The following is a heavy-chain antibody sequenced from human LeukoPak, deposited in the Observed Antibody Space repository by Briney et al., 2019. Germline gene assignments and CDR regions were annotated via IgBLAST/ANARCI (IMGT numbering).Heavy chain of an antibody. V-gene: IGHV3-30*03. CDR2: ISYDGSNK. CDR1: GFTFSSYG. Sequence: GGSLRLSCAASGFTFSSYGMHWVRQAPGKGLEWVAVISYDGSNKYYADSVKGRFTISRDNSKNTLYLQMNSLRAEDTAVYYCARDPADYYDSSGYYGYWGQGTLVTVSS. CDR3: ARDPADYYDSSGYYGY. D-gene: IGHD3-22*01. J-gene: IGHJ4*02.